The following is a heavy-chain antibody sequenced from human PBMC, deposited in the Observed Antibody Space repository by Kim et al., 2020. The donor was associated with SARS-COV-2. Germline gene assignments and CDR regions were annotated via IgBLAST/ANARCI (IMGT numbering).Heavy chain of an antibody. J-gene: IGHJ6*02. Sequence: GGSLRLSCAGSGFTFSSYAMSWVRQAPGKGLEWVSGISGSGGSTYYADSVKGRFTISRDNSKNTLYLQMNSLRAEGTAVYYCAKDGGLRFLEWIQSLLYYGMDVWGQGTTVTVSS. D-gene: IGHD3-3*01. V-gene: IGHV3-23*01. CDR2: ISGSGGST. CDR3: AKDGGLRFLEWIQSLLYYGMDV. CDR1: GFTFSSYA.